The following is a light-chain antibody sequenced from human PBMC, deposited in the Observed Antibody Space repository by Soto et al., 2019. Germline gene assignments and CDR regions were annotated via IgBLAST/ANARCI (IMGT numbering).Light chain of an antibody. V-gene: IGLV2-14*01. J-gene: IGLJ3*02. Sequence: QSALTQPASLSGSPRESITISCIGGSSDFSGYKYVSWYQQYPGKAPKVIIYDVNKRPSGISDRFSASKSGNTASLTISGLQADDEADYYCLSYTTSTTLGVFGGGTKLTVL. CDR1: SSDFSGYKY. CDR3: LSYTTSTTLGV. CDR2: DVN.